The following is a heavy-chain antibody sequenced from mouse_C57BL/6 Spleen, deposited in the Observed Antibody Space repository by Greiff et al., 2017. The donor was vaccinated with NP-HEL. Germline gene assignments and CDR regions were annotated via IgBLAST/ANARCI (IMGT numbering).Heavy chain of an antibody. CDR1: GYTFTDYN. Sequence: EVKLVESGPELVKPGASVKMSCKASGYTFTDYNMHWVKQSHGKSLEWIGYINPNNGGTSYNQKFKGKATLTVNKSSSTAYMELRSLTSEDSAVYYCAREIYYGYERFAYWGKGTLVTVSA. J-gene: IGHJ3*01. V-gene: IGHV1-22*01. CDR2: INPNNGGT. D-gene: IGHD2-2*01. CDR3: AREIYYGYERFAY.